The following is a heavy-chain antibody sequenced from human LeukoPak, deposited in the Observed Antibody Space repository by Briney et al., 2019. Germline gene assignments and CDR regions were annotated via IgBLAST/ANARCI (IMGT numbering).Heavy chain of an antibody. V-gene: IGHV1-18*01. J-gene: IGHJ4*02. CDR1: GYTFTSYG. CDR2: ISAYNGNT. Sequence: ASVNVSFKASGYTFTSYGISWVGQAPGQGLEWMGWISAYNGNTNYAQKLQGSVTMTTDTPTRAAYMELRSLRCDDTAVYYCARDRGVKHFDFWGQGTLVTVSS. CDR3: ARDRGVKHFDF.